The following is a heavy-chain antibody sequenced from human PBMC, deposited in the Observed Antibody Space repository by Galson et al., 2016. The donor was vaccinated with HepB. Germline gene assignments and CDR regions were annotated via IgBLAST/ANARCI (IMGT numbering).Heavy chain of an antibody. CDR1: GYTFSSYG. J-gene: IGHJ5*02. CDR2: INAGNGNT. Sequence: SVKVSCKASGYTFSSYGMHWVRQAPGQRLEWMGWINAGNGNTKYSQKFQGRVTITRDTSASTAYMELSSLRSEDTAVYYCARLRGPPFWSAYHNWFDPWGQGTLVTVSS. V-gene: IGHV1-3*01. CDR3: ARLRGPPFWSAYHNWFDP. D-gene: IGHD3-3*01.